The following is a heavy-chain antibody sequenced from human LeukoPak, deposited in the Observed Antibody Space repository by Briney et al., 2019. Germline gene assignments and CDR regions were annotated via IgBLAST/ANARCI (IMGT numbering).Heavy chain of an antibody. CDR3: ARVPYYYYYMDV. CDR2: IYYSGST. V-gene: IGHV4-34*01. J-gene: IGHJ6*03. Sequence: SETLSLTCAVYGGSFSGYYWSWIRQPPGKELGWIGSIYYSGSTYYNPSLKSRVTISVDTSKNQFSLKLSSVTAADTAVYYCARVPYYYYYMDVWGKGTTVTVSS. CDR1: GGSFSGYY.